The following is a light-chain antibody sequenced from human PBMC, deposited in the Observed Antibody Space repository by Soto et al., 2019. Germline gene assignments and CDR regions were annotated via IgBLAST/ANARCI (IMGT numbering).Light chain of an antibody. CDR2: DAS. CDR1: QSVSSY. Sequence: EIVLTQSPATLSLSPGERATLSCRASQSVSSYLAWYQQKPGQAPRLLIYDASNMATGIPARFSGSGSGTDFTLTISSLEPEDFAVYYCQQRRNWPGAFGPGTKVDIK. J-gene: IGKJ3*01. V-gene: IGKV3-11*01. CDR3: QQRRNWPGA.